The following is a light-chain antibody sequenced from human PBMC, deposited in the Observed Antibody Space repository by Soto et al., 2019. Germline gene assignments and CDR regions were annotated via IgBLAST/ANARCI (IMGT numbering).Light chain of an antibody. CDR2: DAS. CDR1: QSVSNY. V-gene: IGKV3-11*01. J-gene: IGKJ2*01. CDR3: QQRSNWPKMYT. Sequence: EIVLTQSPATLSLSPGERATLSCRASQSASQSVSNYLAWYQQKPGQAPRLLIYDASNRATGIPARFSGSGSGTDFNLTISILEPEDFAVYYCQQRSNWPKMYTFGQGTKLEIK.